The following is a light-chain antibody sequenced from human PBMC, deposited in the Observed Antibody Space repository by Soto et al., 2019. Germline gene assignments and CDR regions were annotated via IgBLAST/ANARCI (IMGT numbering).Light chain of an antibody. J-gene: IGKJ5*01. V-gene: IGKV3D-15*01. CDR1: QSVSSN. Sequence: EIVMTQSPATLSVSPGERATLSCRASQSVSSNLAWYQQKPGQAPRLLIYGTSTRATGIPARFSGSGSGTDFSLTISSLQSEDFAVYYCHQYNKWPPITFGQGTRLEIK. CDR2: GTS. CDR3: HQYNKWPPIT.